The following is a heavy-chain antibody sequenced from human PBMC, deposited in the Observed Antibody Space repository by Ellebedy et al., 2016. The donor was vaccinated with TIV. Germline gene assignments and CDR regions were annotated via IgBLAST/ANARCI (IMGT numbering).Heavy chain of an antibody. CDR2: IKEDGSEK. CDR3: ARGMRVMSYYNGMDV. J-gene: IGHJ6*02. Sequence: GESLKISCAASGFTFSNYWMNWVRQAPGKGLEWVANIKEDGSEKYYVDSVKGRFTISRDNAKNSLYLQMNSLRAEDTAVYHCARGMRVMSYYNGMDVWGQGTTVTVSS. V-gene: IGHV3-7*04. D-gene: IGHD3-16*01. CDR1: GFTFSNYW.